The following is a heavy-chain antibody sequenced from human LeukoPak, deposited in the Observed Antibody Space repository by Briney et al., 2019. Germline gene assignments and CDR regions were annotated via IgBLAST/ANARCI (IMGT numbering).Heavy chain of an antibody. Sequence: GGSLRLSCAASGFTFSSYAMSWVRQAPGKGLEWVSLIIDDGHTTSYADSVKGRFTISRDNSKNTRFLQMNSLRAEDTAVYYFAKYGGHPLPHYYLDYWGQGTQVTVSS. CDR2: IIDDGHTT. J-gene: IGHJ4*02. D-gene: IGHD3-16*01. V-gene: IGHV3-23*01. CDR1: GFTFSSYA. CDR3: AKYGGHPLPHYYLDY.